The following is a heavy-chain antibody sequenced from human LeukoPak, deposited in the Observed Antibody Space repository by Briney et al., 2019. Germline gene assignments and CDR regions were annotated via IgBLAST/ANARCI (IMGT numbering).Heavy chain of an antibody. V-gene: IGHV4-30-2*01. Sequence: PSQTLSLTCTVSGGSISSGGYYWSWIRQPPGKGLEWIGYIYHSGSTYYNPSLKSRVTISVNTSKNQFSLKLSSVTAADTAVYYCARAILDPLENYYYMDVWGKGTTVTVSS. CDR1: GGSISSGGYY. CDR2: IYHSGST. CDR3: ARAILDPLENYYYMDV. J-gene: IGHJ6*03. D-gene: IGHD3-3*01.